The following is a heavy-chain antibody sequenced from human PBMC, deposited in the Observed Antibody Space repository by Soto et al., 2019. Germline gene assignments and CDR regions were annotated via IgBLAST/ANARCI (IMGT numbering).Heavy chain of an antibody. CDR2: TSYDGSNK. CDR1: GFTFRSYV. Sequence: QVQLVESGGGVVQPGTSLRLSCVGSGFTFRSYVIHWVRQAPGKGLEWVALTSYDGSNKYYDDSVKGRFTISRDNSRNTVVLQMDSLRLGDKALYYCARWGTTGGLDVWGQGTLVSVSS. V-gene: IGHV3-30*19. CDR3: ARWGTTGGLDV. J-gene: IGHJ4*02. D-gene: IGHD3-16*01.